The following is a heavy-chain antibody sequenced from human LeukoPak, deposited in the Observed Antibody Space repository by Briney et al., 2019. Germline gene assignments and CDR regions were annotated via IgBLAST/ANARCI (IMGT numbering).Heavy chain of an antibody. Sequence: PSETLSLTCTVSGGSISSSSYYWGWIRQPPGKGLEWIGSIYYSGSTYYNPSLKSRVTISVDTSKNQFSLRLSSVTAADTALYYCARATWIQLWLLDYWGQGTLVTVSS. CDR3: ARATWIQLWLLDY. CDR2: IYYSGST. V-gene: IGHV4-39*07. CDR1: GGSISSSSYY. J-gene: IGHJ4*02. D-gene: IGHD5-18*01.